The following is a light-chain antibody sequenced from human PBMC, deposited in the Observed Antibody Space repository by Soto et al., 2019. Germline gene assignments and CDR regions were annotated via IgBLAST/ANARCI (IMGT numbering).Light chain of an antibody. Sequence: EIVLTQSPATLSLSPGERATLSCRASQSVSSYLAWYQQKPGQAPRLLIYDTSSRATGVPDRYSASGSGTDFTLTISSLQAEDVAIYYCQQYYSTPRTFGQGTKVDIK. J-gene: IGKJ1*01. V-gene: IGKV3-11*01. CDR3: QQYYSTPRT. CDR1: QSVSSY. CDR2: DTS.